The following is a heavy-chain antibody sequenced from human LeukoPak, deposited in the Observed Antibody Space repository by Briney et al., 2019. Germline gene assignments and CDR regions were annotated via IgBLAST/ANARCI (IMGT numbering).Heavy chain of an antibody. J-gene: IGHJ4*02. Sequence: GASVKVSCKASAGTFSNYAISWVRQAPGQGLEWMGGISAYNGNTNYAQKLQGRVTMTTNTSTSTAYMELRSLRSDDTAVYYCASDGYSSGWYFSYWGQGTLVTVSS. CDR2: ISAYNGNT. V-gene: IGHV1-18*01. CDR1: AGTFSNYA. D-gene: IGHD6-19*01. CDR3: ASDGYSSGWYFSY.